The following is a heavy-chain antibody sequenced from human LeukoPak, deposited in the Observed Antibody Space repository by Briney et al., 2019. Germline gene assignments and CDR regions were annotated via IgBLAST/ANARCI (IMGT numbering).Heavy chain of an antibody. CDR3: ARAGSNWSNFDY. J-gene: IGHJ4*02. Sequence: GESLKISCKGSGYSFTRYWIGWVRQMPGKGLEWMGIIYPADSDSKYSPSFEGQVTMSADKSITSAYLQWSSLKASDTAIYYCARAGSNWSNFDYWGQGTLVTVSS. V-gene: IGHV5-51*01. D-gene: IGHD6-13*01. CDR1: GYSFTRYW. CDR2: IYPADSDS.